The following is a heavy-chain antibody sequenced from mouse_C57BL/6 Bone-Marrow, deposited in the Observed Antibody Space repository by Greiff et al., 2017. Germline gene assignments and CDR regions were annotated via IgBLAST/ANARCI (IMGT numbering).Heavy chain of an antibody. CDR2: INYDGSST. CDR1: GFTFSDYY. CDR3: ARGRDYYGSSYYYAMDY. J-gene: IGHJ4*01. D-gene: IGHD1-1*01. Sequence: EVHLVESEGGLVQPGSSMKLSCTASGFTFSDYYMAWVRQVPEKGLEWVANINYDGSSTYYLDSLKSRFIISRDNAKNILYLQMSSLKSEDTATYYCARGRDYYGSSYYYAMDYWGQGTSVTVSS. V-gene: IGHV5-16*01.